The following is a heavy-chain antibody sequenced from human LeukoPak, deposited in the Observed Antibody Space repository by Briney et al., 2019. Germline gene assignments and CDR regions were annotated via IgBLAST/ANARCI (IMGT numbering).Heavy chain of an antibody. CDR1: GFTFSSYS. CDR3: ARAQTPTVTTTFDP. D-gene: IGHD4-17*01. Sequence: PGGSLRLSCAASGFTFSSYSMNWVRQAPGKGLEWVSSISSSSSYIYYADSVKGRFTISRDNAKNSLYLQMNSLKAEDTAVYYCARAQTPTVTTTFDPWGRGTLVTVSS. J-gene: IGHJ5*02. V-gene: IGHV3-21*01. CDR2: ISSSSSYI.